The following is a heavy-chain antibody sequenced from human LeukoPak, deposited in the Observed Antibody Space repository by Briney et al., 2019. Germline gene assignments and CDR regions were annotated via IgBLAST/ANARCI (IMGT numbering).Heavy chain of an antibody. CDR2: ISGSGGST. J-gene: IGHJ4*02. CDR1: GFTFSSYA. Sequence: PGGSLRLSCAASGFTFSSYAMSWVRQAPGKGLEWVSAISGSGGSTYYADSVKGLFTISRDNSKNTLYLQMNSLRDEDTAVYYCARRGDGGRSFDYWGQGTLVTVSS. CDR3: ARRGDGGRSFDY. V-gene: IGHV3-23*01. D-gene: IGHD4-23*01.